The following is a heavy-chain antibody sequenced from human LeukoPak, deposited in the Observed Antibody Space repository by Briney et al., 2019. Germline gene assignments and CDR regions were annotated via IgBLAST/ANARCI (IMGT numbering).Heavy chain of an antibody. Sequence: GGSLRLSCAASGSTFSSYSMNWVRQAPGKGLEWVSSISSSSSYIYYADSVKGRFTISRDNAKNSLYLQMNSLRAEDTAVYYCARDPDGYNPRLFDYWGQGTLVTVSS. V-gene: IGHV3-21*01. J-gene: IGHJ4*02. CDR3: ARDPDGYNPRLFDY. CDR1: GSTFSSYS. CDR2: ISSSSSYI. D-gene: IGHD5-24*01.